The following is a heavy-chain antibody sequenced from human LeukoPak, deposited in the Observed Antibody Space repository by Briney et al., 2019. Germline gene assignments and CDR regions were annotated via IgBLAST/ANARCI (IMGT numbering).Heavy chain of an antibody. CDR1: GFTFSSYA. CDR2: ISGGGGST. V-gene: IGHV3-23*01. CDR3: AKARFGVLTRWDY. J-gene: IGHJ4*02. Sequence: PGGSLRLSCAASGFTFSSYAMSWVRQAPGKGLEWVSVISGGGGSTYYADSVKGRFTISGDNSKSTLYLQMNSLRAEDTAIYYCAKARFGVLTRWDYWGQGTLVTVSS. D-gene: IGHD3-3*01.